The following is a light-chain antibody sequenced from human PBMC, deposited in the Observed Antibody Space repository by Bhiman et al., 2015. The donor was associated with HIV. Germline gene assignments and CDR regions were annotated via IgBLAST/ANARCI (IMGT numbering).Light chain of an antibody. V-gene: IGLV2-14*03. CDR2: DVS. CDR1: SSDVGAYNY. J-gene: IGLJ1*01. CDR3: SSYTTSSTYV. Sequence: QSALTQPPSASGSPGQSVTISCAGTSSDVGAYNYVSWFQQYPGKAPKLMIYDVSNRPSGVSNRFSGSKSDNTASLTISGLQAEDEADYYCSSYTTSSTYVFGTATTVTVL.